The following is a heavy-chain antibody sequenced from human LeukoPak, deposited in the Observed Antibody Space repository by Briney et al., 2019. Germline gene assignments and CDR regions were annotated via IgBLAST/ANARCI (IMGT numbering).Heavy chain of an antibody. J-gene: IGHJ3*02. Sequence: SETLSLTCTVSGGSISSYYWSWIRQPPGKGLEWIGYIYYSGSTSYNPSLKSRVTISVDTSKNQFSPKLSSVTAADTAVYYCALRCDAFDIWGQGTMVTVSS. CDR2: IYYSGST. CDR1: GGSISSYY. CDR3: ALRCDAFDI. D-gene: IGHD4-17*01. V-gene: IGHV4-59*08.